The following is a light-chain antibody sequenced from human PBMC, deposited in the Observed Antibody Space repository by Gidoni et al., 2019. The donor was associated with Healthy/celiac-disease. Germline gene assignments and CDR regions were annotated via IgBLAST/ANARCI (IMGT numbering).Light chain of an antibody. CDR3: QQCYSTPST. CDR2: AAS. Sequence: DIQMTPSPSSLSASVGDRVTITCLASQSSSSYLNWYQQKPGKAPKLLIYAASSLPSGVPSRFSGSGSGTDFTLTISSLQPEDFAMYYCQQCYSTPSTFGHGTKVDIK. J-gene: IGKJ3*01. CDR1: QSSSSY. V-gene: IGKV1-39*01.